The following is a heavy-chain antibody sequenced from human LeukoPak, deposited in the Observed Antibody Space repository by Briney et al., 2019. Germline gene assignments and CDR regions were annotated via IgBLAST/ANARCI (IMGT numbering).Heavy chain of an antibody. D-gene: IGHD3-10*01. V-gene: IGHV4-59*01. CDR1: GGSISSYY. Sequence: SETLSLTCTVSGGSISSYYWSWLRQPPGKGLEWIGYIYYSGSTNYNPSLKSRVTISVDTSTNQFSLKLSSVTAADTAVYYCARDLLPGVFDIWGQGTMVTVSS. CDR3: ARDLLPGVFDI. J-gene: IGHJ3*02. CDR2: IYYSGST.